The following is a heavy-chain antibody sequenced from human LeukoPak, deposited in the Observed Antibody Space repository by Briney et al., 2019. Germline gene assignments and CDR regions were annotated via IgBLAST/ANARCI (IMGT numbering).Heavy chain of an antibody. V-gene: IGHV4-31*03. Sequence: SENLSLTCTVSGGSISSGGYYWSWIHQHPGTGLEWIGYIYYSGSTYYNPSLKSRVTVSVDTSKNQFSLKLSSVTAADTAVYYCARVAALDLAVDYWGQGTLVTVSS. J-gene: IGHJ4*02. CDR2: IYYSGST. D-gene: IGHD2-15*01. CDR1: GGSISSGGYY. CDR3: ARVAALDLAVDY.